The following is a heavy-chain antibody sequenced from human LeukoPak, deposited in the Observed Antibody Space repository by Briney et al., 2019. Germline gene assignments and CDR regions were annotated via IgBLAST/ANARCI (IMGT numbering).Heavy chain of an antibody. J-gene: IGHJ4*02. CDR3: ARSGLTYYYDSSGYSPWDY. D-gene: IGHD3-22*01. CDR1: GYTLTELS. Sequence: GASVKVSCKVSGYTLTELSMHWVRQAPGKGLEWMGGFDPEDGETIYAQKFQGRVTMTRNTSISTAYMELSSLRSEDTAVYYCARSGLTYYYDSSGYSPWDYWGQGTLVTVSS. V-gene: IGHV1-24*01. CDR2: FDPEDGET.